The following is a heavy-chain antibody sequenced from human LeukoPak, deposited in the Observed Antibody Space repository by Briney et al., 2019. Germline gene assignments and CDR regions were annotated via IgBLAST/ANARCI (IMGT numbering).Heavy chain of an antibody. CDR3: ARDTYESSGSLDY. D-gene: IGHD3-22*01. V-gene: IGHV3-21*01. J-gene: IGHJ4*02. Sequence: GGSLKLSCAASGFIFSSYGMNWVRQAPGKGLEWVSSITSSSTYIYYVDSVKGRFTISRDNAKNSLYLQMNSLRAEDTALYYCARDTYESSGSLDYWGQGTLVTVPS. CDR2: ITSSSTYI. CDR1: GFIFSSYG.